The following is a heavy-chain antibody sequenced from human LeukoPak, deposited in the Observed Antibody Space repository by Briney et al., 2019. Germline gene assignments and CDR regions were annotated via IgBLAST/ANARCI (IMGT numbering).Heavy chain of an antibody. CDR2: IHDSGSA. D-gene: IGHD1-26*01. Sequence: SETLSLTCTVSGGAITGYYWSWIRQPPGKGLEWIAYIHDSGSANYNPSLKSRVIISVDRSRNQFSLKLSSVTAADTAVYYCARQRATWDAWFDPWGQGTLVTVS. CDR3: ARQRATWDAWFDP. CDR1: GGAITGYY. J-gene: IGHJ5*02. V-gene: IGHV4-59*01.